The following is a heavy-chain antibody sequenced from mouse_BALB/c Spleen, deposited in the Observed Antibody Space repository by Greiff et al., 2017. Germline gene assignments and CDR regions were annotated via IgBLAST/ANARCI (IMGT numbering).Heavy chain of an antibody. CDR2: ISSGGST. CDR1: GFTFSSYA. Sequence: EVKLVESGGGLVKPGGSLKLSCAASGFTFSSYAMSWVRQTPEKRLAWVASISSGGSTYYPDRVKGRFTISRDNARNILYLQMSSLRSEDTAMYYWARGGDYYGSSGFAYWGQGTLVTVSA. V-gene: IGHV5-6-5*01. CDR3: ARGGDYYGSSGFAY. D-gene: IGHD1-1*01. J-gene: IGHJ3*01.